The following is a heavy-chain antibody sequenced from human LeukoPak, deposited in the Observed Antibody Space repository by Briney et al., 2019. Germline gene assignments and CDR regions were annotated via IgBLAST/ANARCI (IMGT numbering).Heavy chain of an antibody. Sequence: GGSLRLFCGASGFTFSSYVKRWGRQAPGKGLEWVAVISYDGSNKYYADSVKGRFTISRDNSKNTLYRQMTSLRAEDTAVYYCAKGVKHIVVLTAQHYFAYWGQGTLVAVSS. CDR1: GFTFSSYV. J-gene: IGHJ4*02. V-gene: IGHV3-30*04. CDR2: ISYDGSNK. D-gene: IGHD2-21*02. CDR3: AKGVKHIVVLTAQHYFAY.